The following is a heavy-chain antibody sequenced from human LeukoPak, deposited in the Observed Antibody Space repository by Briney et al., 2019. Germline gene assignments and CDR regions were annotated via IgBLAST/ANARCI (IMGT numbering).Heavy chain of an antibody. J-gene: IGHJ4*02. CDR2: IYYSGST. D-gene: IGHD3-10*01. CDR3: ASSYYFGSGTLALSFDY. Sequence: SETLSLTCTVSGGSISSSRYYWGWIRQPPGKGLEWIGSIYYSGSTYYNPSLKSRVTISVDTSKNQFSLKLNSVTAADTAVYYCASSYYFGSGTLALSFDYWGQGTLVTVSS. V-gene: IGHV4-39*07. CDR1: GGSISSSRYY.